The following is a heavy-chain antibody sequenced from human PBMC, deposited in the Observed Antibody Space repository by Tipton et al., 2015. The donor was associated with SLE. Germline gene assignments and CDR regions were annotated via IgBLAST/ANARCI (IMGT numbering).Heavy chain of an antibody. D-gene: IGHD3-3*01. CDR3: VRGYYDFWSGWGLYDMDV. CDR2: IRYDGSNK. J-gene: IGHJ6*02. V-gene: IGHV3-30*02. CDR1: GFTFSSYG. Sequence: SGFTFSSYGMHWVRQAPGKGLEWVAFIRYDGSNKYYADSVKGRFTISRDNSKNTLYLQMNSLRAEDTAVYYCVRGYYDFWSGWGLYDMDVWGQGTTVTVSS.